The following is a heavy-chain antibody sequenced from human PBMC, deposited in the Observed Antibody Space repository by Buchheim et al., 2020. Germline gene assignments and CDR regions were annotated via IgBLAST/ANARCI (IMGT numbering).Heavy chain of an antibody. D-gene: IGHD3-22*01. CDR3: AKMGRPYYYDSSGYSTGGVYFDY. Sequence: EVQLLESGGGLVQPGGSLRLSCAASGFTFSSYAMSWVRQAPGKGLEWVSAISGSGGSTYYADSVKGRFTISRDNSTNTLYLQMNSLRAEDTAVYYCAKMGRPYYYDSSGYSTGGVYFDYWGQGTL. CDR2: ISGSGGST. CDR1: GFTFSSYA. V-gene: IGHV3-23*01. J-gene: IGHJ4*02.